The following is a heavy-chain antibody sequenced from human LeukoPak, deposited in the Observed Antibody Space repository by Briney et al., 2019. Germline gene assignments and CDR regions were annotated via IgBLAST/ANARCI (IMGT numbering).Heavy chain of an antibody. CDR3: AVFYYDYRGCWSGPRLDVFDM. J-gene: IGHJ3*02. CDR2: IYYSGNT. V-gene: IGHV4-39*01. D-gene: IGHD3-22*01. CDR1: AGSISSKSYY. Sequence: SETLSLTCTVSAGSISSKSYYWGWIRQPPGKGLEWVGSIYYSGNTDYNPSLKSRVTISVDTSKNQFSLKLTSVTAADTAVFYCAVFYYDYRGCWSGPRLDVFDMWGQGTMVTVSS.